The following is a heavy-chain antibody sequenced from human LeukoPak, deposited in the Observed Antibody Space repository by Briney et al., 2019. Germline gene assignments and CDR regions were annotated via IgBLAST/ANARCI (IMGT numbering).Heavy chain of an antibody. CDR3: ARGSDYGESNWFDP. CDR2: IIPIFGIA. J-gene: IGHJ5*02. V-gene: IGHV1-69*04. Sequence: SVKVSCKASGGTFSSYAISWVRQAPRQGLEWMGRIIPIFGIANYAQKFQGRVTITADKSTSTAYMELSSLRSEDTAVYYCARGSDYGESNWFDPWGQGTLVTVSS. CDR1: GGTFSSYA. D-gene: IGHD4-17*01.